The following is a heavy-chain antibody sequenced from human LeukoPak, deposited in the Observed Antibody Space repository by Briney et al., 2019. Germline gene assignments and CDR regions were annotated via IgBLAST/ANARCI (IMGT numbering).Heavy chain of an antibody. CDR2: IYYRGST. J-gene: IGHJ3*02. Sequence: PSETLSLTCTVSGGSISSSSYYWGWIRQPPGKGLEWIGSIYYRGSTYYNPSLKSRVTISVDTSKNQFSLKLSSVTAADTAVYYCARHLQVDIVATMAPDAFDIWGQGTMVTVSS. CDR3: ARHLQVDIVATMAPDAFDI. V-gene: IGHV4-39*01. CDR1: GGSISSSSYY. D-gene: IGHD5-12*01.